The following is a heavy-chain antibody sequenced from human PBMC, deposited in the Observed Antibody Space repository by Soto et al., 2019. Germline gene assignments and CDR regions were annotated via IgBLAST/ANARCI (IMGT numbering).Heavy chain of an antibody. Sequence: EVQLVESGGTLVQPGGSLRLSCAASGFTFNTYWMHWVRQAPGKGLVWVSRTNSDGTKTTYADSVKGRFTISRDNAKNTVYLERNSLRAEDTAVYYCATVATNSYNWLDPWGQGTLVTVSS. CDR1: GFTFNTYW. D-gene: IGHD5-12*01. CDR2: TNSDGTKT. J-gene: IGHJ5*02. V-gene: IGHV3-74*01. CDR3: ATVATNSYNWLDP.